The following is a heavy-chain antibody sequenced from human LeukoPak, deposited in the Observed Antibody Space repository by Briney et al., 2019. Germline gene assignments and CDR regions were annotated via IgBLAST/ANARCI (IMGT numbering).Heavy chain of an antibody. V-gene: IGHV3-23*01. CDR2: ISGSGGST. J-gene: IGHJ4*02. CDR3: AKQGPGIQLWLRPNFDY. D-gene: IGHD5-18*01. CDR1: GFTFSSYA. Sequence: GGSLRLSCAASGFTFSSYAMSCVRPAPGKGLEWVSAISGSGGSTYYADSVKGRFTISRDNSKNTLYLQMNSLRAEDTAVYYCAKQGPGIQLWLRPNFDYWGQGTLVTVSS.